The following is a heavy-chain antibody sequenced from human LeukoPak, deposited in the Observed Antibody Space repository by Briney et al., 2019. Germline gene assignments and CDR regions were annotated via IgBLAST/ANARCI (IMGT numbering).Heavy chain of an antibody. J-gene: IGHJ4*02. CDR1: GFTFRDAA. D-gene: IGHD3-22*01. CDR2: IGSSGVST. CDR3: AKDRRITMM. Sequence: PGGSLRLSCAASGFTFRDAAMTWVRQAPGKGLEWVSLIGSSGVSTHYVDSVKGRFTISRDNSKNTLYLQMNSLRVEDTALYYCAKDRRITMMGGQGTLVTVSS. V-gene: IGHV3-23*01.